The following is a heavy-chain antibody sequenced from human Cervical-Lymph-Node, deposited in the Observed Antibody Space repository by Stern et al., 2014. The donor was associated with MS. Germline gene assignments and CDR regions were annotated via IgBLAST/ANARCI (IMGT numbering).Heavy chain of an antibody. CDR2: IEWDDDK. J-gene: IGHJ4*02. D-gene: IGHD3-22*01. CDR3: AFSSSWAFEK. Sequence: QVTLRESGPALLKPTQTLTLTCSFSGFSLSASGKCVSWIRQSPGKALEWLALIEWDDDKHYSTSLKTRLTISKDTPKNQVVLTMTNVDSVDTGTYYCAFSSSWAFEKWGQGTRVTVSS. CDR1: GFSLSASGKC. V-gene: IGHV2-70*01.